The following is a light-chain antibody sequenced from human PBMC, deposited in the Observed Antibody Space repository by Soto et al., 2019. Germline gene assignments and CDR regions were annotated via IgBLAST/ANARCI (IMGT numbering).Light chain of an antibody. Sequence: EIVMTQSPATLSVSPGERATLSCRASQSVTSNLAWYQQKPGQAPRLLIYVASTRATGIPAKFSGSGSGTEFTLTINSLESEDFAGYYCQQYKNWPYTFGQGTKLEIK. V-gene: IGKV3-15*01. J-gene: IGKJ2*01. CDR2: VAS. CDR3: QQYKNWPYT. CDR1: QSVTSN.